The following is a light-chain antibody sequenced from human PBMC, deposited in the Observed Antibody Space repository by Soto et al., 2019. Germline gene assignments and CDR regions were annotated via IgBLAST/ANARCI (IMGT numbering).Light chain of an antibody. CDR3: QQYNSYSRT. CDR2: DAS. Sequence: DIQITQSPSTLASSGGDKITITCRASQSISSWLAWYQQKPGKAPKLLIYDASSLESGVPSRFSGSGSGTEFTLTISSLQPDDFATYYCQQYNSYSRTFGQGTKVDIK. J-gene: IGKJ1*01. V-gene: IGKV1-5*01. CDR1: QSISSW.